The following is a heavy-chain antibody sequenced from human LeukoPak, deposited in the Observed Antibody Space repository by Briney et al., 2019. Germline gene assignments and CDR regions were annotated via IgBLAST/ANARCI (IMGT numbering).Heavy chain of an antibody. V-gene: IGHV4-59*01. Sequence: SETLSLTCTVSGDSISTYYWSWIRQPPGRGLEWIGYIYYRVTSDYNPSLKSRVTMSVDMSTRQISLKLSSVTAADTAVYYCARAVGGDGSGSLWGPGTLVTVSS. CDR2: IYYRVTS. J-gene: IGHJ4*02. CDR1: GDSISTYY. D-gene: IGHD3-10*01. CDR3: ARAVGGDGSGSL.